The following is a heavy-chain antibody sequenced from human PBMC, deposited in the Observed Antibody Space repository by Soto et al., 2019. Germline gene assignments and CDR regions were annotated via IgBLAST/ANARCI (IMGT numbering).Heavy chain of an antibody. D-gene: IGHD2-2*01. J-gene: IGHJ6*02. CDR1: GFTFSSYA. CDR2: ISYDGSNK. V-gene: IGHV3-30-3*01. CDR3: AREYQSYYYYYGMDV. Sequence: GGSLRLSCAASGFTFSSYAMHWVRQAPGKGLEWVAVISYDGSNKYYADSVKGRFTISRDNSKNTLYLQMNSLRAEDTAVYYCAREYQSYYYYYGMDVWGQGTTVTAP.